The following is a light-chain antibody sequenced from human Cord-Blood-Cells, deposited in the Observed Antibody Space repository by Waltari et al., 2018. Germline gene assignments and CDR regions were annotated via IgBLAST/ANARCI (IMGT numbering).Light chain of an antibody. J-gene: IGKJ2*01. CDR1: QSVSSN. CDR2: AAS. CDR3: QQYYNWPRT. Sequence: EIVMTQSPATPSVSPGERATLSCRDSQSVSSNLDLYQQKPGQAPRLLIYAASSRATGVPARFSGSGSGTDFTLTISSLQSEDFAVYYCQQYYNWPRTFGQGTKLEIK. V-gene: IGKV3-15*01.